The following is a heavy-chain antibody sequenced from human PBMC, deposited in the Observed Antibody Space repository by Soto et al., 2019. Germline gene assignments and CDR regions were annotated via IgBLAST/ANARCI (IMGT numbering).Heavy chain of an antibody. CDR1: GGTFNTYT. V-gene: IGHV1-69*06. CDR2: IVPMYDSV. Sequence: QVQLVQSGAEVKKPGASVMVSCEASGGTFNTYTINWVRQAPGRGLEWVGQIVPMYDSVNYAENFQGRVTITADKSTKSAYMELTSLRSEDTALSFCASWRSHSGSYCLDYCGQGTLVTVSS. CDR3: ASWRSHSGSYCLDY. D-gene: IGHD1-26*01. J-gene: IGHJ4*02.